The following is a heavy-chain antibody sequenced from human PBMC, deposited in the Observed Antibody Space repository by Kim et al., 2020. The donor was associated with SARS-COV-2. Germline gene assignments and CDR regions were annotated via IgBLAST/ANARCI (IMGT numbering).Heavy chain of an antibody. D-gene: IGHD1-7*01. CDR1: GFSFSRHA. J-gene: IGHJ5*02. Sequence: GGSLRLSCEASGFSFSRHAMTWVRQAPGKGLEWVSALSGSGESTYYADSVRGRFTISRDISTNTLYLHMSSLRVEDTALYYCAKLKTTLQAVNYFDPWGQG. V-gene: IGHV3-23*01. CDR2: LSGSGEST. CDR3: AKLKTTLQAVNYFDP.